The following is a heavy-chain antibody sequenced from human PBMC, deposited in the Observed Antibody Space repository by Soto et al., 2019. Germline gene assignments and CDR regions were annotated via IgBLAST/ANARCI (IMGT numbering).Heavy chain of an antibody. CDR3: ARPSAWDYYDSSGPYFEY. CDR1: GYTFTSYG. Sequence: GASVKVSCKASGYTFTSYGISWVRQAPGQGLEWMGWISAYNGNTNYAQKLQGRVTMTTDTSTSTAYMELRSLRSDDTAVYYCARPSAWDYYDSSGPYFEYWGQGTRVTVSS. CDR2: ISAYNGNT. V-gene: IGHV1-18*01. J-gene: IGHJ4*02. D-gene: IGHD3-22*01.